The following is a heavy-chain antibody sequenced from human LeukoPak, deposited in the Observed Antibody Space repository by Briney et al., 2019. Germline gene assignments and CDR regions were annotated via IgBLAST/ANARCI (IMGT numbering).Heavy chain of an antibody. J-gene: IGHJ4*02. Sequence: PGGSLRLSCTTSGFTFGDYAMTWVRQAPGKGLEWVGFIRSKTYGGTTQYAASVKGRFTISRDDSKSIAYLQMNSLRTEDTAVYYCARAPPYDFWRGYYYFDKWGQGTLVTVSS. D-gene: IGHD3-3*01. CDR3: ARAPPYDFWRGYYYFDK. CDR2: IRSKTYGGTT. CDR1: GFTFGDYA. V-gene: IGHV3-49*04.